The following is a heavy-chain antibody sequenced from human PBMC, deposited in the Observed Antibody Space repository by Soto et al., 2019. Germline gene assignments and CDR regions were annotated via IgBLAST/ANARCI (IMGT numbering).Heavy chain of an antibody. CDR1: GFTFSSYG. J-gene: IGHJ6*02. CDR3: AKADYGSGGVYGMDV. V-gene: IGHV3-30*18. CDR2: ISYDGSNK. Sequence: QVQLVESGGGVVQPGRSLRLSCAASGFTFSSYGMHWVRQAPGKGLEWVAVISYDGSNKYYADSVKGRFTISRDNSKNTLYLQMNSLRAEDTAVYYGAKADYGSGGVYGMDVWGQGTTVTVSS. D-gene: IGHD3-10*01.